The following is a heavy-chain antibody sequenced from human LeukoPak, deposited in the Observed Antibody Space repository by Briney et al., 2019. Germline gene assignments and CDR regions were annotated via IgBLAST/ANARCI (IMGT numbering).Heavy chain of an antibody. J-gene: IGHJ3*02. Sequence: PGGSLRLSCAASGFTFSSFSMHWVRQAPGTGLECVAYINNSGNIIYYADSVKGRFTISRDNSKNTLYLQMNSLRAEDTAVYYCAKSVMITFGGVIGAFDIWGQGTMVTVSS. CDR1: GFTFSSFS. CDR3: AKSVMITFGGVIGAFDI. V-gene: IGHV3-48*01. D-gene: IGHD3-16*02. CDR2: INNSGNII.